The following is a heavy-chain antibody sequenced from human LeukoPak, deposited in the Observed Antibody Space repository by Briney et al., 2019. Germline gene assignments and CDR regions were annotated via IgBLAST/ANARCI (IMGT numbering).Heavy chain of an antibody. CDR3: ARGGDSSGYYYGDY. Sequence: GGSLTLSCAASGFTVSSNYVSWVRQAPGKGLEWVSVISSGGRTKYADSVKGRFTISRDISKNTLYLQMNSLRAEDTAVYYCARGGDSSGYYYGDYWGQGTLVTVSS. J-gene: IGHJ4*02. D-gene: IGHD3-22*01. CDR1: GFTVSSNY. CDR2: ISSGGRT. V-gene: IGHV3-66*01.